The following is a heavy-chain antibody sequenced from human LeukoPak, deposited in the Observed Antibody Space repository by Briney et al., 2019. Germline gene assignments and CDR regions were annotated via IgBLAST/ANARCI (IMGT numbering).Heavy chain of an antibody. V-gene: IGHV4-4*07. CDR1: GGSISSYY. J-gene: IGHJ4*02. CDR2: IYTSGST. Sequence: SETLSLTCTVSGGSISSYYWSWIRQPAGKGLEWIGRIYTSGSTNYNPSLKSRVTISVDTSKNQFSLKLSSVTAADTAVYYCATQYYDILTGYYFFDYWGQGTLVTVSS. D-gene: IGHD3-9*01. CDR3: ATQYYDILTGYYFFDY.